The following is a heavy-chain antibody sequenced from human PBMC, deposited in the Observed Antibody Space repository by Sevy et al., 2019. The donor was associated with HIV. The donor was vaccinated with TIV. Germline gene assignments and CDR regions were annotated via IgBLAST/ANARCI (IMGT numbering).Heavy chain of an antibody. D-gene: IGHD3-22*01. Sequence: GESLKISCEASGFTFSSYEMNWVRQAPGMGLEWVTYISSSGTTIKYADSVKGRFTISRDNAKNSLYMQMNSLRAEDTAVYYCARVDANYDKGFDPWGQGTLVTVSS. V-gene: IGHV3-48*03. CDR1: GFTFSSYE. CDR3: ARVDANYDKGFDP. CDR2: ISSSGTTI. J-gene: IGHJ5*02.